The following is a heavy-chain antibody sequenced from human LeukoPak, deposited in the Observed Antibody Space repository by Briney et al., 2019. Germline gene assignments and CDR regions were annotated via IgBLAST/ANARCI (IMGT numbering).Heavy chain of an antibody. CDR3: ARQVLAATLGWFDP. CDR1: GGTFSSYA. D-gene: IGHD2-15*01. CDR2: IIPIFSTA. V-gene: IGHV1-69*13. J-gene: IGHJ5*02. Sequence: SSVKVSCKASGGTFSSYAISWVRQAPGQGLEWMGGIIPIFSTANYAQKFQGRVTITADESTSTAYMELSSLRSEDTAVYYCARQVLAATLGWFDPWGQGTLVTVSS.